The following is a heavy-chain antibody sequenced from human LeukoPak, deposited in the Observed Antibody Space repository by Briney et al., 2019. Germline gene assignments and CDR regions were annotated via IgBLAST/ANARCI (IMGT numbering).Heavy chain of an antibody. CDR2: ISPDGFST. Sequence: GSLRLSCAASGFPFGNYPMHWVRQTPGKGLEWVSAISPDGFSTRYADSVRGRFTISRDTSMNTLYLQLDSLRTEDTAVYHCAREDSSSGRAGIFGFYWGQGALVTVSS. J-gene: IGHJ4*02. D-gene: IGHD6-19*01. CDR3: AREDSSSGRAGIFGFY. V-gene: IGHV3-30-3*01. CDR1: GFPFGNYP.